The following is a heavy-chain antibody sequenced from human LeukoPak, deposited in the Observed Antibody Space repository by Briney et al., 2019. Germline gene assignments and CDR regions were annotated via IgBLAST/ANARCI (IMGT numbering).Heavy chain of an antibody. CDR2: IYYSGHT. V-gene: IGHV4-59*08. Sequence: PSDTLSLICAVSGHSLNYYYWHWLRQTPGKGLEWIGYIYYSGHTDYNPSLKSRVTISVDTSKNQFSLSLRSVTAADTAVYFCATYKENKVATRGFDYWGQGTLVTVSS. CDR3: ATYKENKVATRGFDY. D-gene: IGHD5-12*01. CDR1: GHSLNYYY. J-gene: IGHJ4*02.